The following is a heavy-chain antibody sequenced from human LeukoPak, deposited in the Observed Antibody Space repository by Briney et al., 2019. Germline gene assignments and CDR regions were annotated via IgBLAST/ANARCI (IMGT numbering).Heavy chain of an antibody. Sequence: SETLSLTCTVSGGSISSGGYYWSWIRQHPGKGLEWIGYIYYSGSTYYNPSLKSRVTISVDTSKNQFSLKLSSVTAADTAVYYCARGPPPLWFGELGGNWFDPWGQGTLVTVSS. V-gene: IGHV4-31*03. CDR3: ARGPPPLWFGELGGNWFDP. J-gene: IGHJ5*02. CDR2: IYYSGST. D-gene: IGHD3-10*01. CDR1: GGSISSGGYY.